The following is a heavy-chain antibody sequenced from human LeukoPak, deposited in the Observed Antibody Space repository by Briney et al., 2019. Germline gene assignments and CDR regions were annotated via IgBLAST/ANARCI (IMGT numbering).Heavy chain of an antibody. J-gene: IGHJ4*02. CDR1: GFTFSNNY. CDR2: INSGGDT. CDR3: ARGDGYMIRD. Sequence: GGSLRLSCAASGFTFSNNYIHWVRQAPGKGLEWVSVINSGGDTYSADSVKGRFTISRDNSKNTLYLQMNSLRVEDTAVYYCARGDGYMIRDWGQGTLVTVSS. V-gene: IGHV3-66*01. D-gene: IGHD5-24*01.